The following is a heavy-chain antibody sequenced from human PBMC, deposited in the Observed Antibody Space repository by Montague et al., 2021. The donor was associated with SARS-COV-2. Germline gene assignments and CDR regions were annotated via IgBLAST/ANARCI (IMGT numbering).Heavy chain of an antibody. J-gene: IGHJ4*02. CDR2: ISYDGSNK. CDR3: ARDFVVPWGH. CDR1: GFTFSSYA. V-gene: IGHV3-30-3*01. D-gene: IGHD7-27*01. Sequence: SLRLSCAASGFTFSSYAMHWVRQAPGKGLEWVAVISYDGSNKYYAGSVKGRFTISRDNAKNSLYLQMNSLRAEDTAVYYCARDFVVPWGHWGQGTLVTVSS.